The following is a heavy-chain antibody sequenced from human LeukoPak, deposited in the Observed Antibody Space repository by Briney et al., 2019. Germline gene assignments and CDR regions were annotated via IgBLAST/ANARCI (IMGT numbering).Heavy chain of an antibody. V-gene: IGHV3-64*01. Sequence: PGGSLRLSCAASGFTFSSYPMYWVRQAPGKGLEYVSAITHNGGSTYYANSVKGRFTIPRDNSKNTLYLQMGSLRAEDMAVYYCAGGRYCSNGVCQYFDYWGQGTLVTVSS. D-gene: IGHD2-8*01. J-gene: IGHJ4*02. CDR3: AGGRYCSNGVCQYFDY. CDR1: GFTFSSYP. CDR2: ITHNGGST.